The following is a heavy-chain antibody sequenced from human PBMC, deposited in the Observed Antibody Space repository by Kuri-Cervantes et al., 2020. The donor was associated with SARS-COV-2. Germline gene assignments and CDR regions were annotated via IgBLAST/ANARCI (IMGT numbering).Heavy chain of an antibody. CDR1: GFTFNSYG. CDR2: ISYDGLNK. D-gene: IGHD6-13*01. CDR3: AKSMSIAAPASDY. J-gene: IGHJ4*02. Sequence: GGSLRLSCAASGFTFNSYGMHWVRQAPGKGLEWVALISYDGLNKYYAGSVKGRFTISRDNSKNTLYLQMNSLRADDTAVYYCAKSMSIAAPASDYWGQGTLVTVSS. V-gene: IGHV3-30*18.